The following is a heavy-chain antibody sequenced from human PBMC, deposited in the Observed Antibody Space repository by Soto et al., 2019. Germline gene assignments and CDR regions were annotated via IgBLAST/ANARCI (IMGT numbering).Heavy chain of an antibody. V-gene: IGHV3-53*02. D-gene: IGHD2-2*01. CDR1: GFTVSSNY. J-gene: IGHJ4*02. CDR3: ARGLGYAGDY. CDR2: IDRGGST. Sequence: EVQLVETGGGLIQPGGSLRLSCAASGFTVSSNYMSWVRQAPGKGLEWVSGIDRGGSTYYADSVTGRFTIARDNSKNTLYLQINSLRAEDTAVYYCARGLGYAGDYWGQGTLVTASS.